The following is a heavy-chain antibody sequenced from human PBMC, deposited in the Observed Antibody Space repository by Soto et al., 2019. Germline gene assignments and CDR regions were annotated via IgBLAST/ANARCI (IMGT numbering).Heavy chain of an antibody. CDR1: GDSVSSNSAA. Sequence: PSQTLSLTCAISGDSVSSNSAAWNWIRQSPSRGLEWLGRTYYRSKWYNDYAVSVKSRITINPDTSKNQFSLQLNSVTPEDTAVYYCARVKGWGSSGYDDYGMEVWGQRTRATVPS. CDR3: ARVKGWGSSGYDDYGMEV. V-gene: IGHV6-1*01. J-gene: IGHJ6*02. CDR2: TYYRSKWYN. D-gene: IGHD2-21*01.